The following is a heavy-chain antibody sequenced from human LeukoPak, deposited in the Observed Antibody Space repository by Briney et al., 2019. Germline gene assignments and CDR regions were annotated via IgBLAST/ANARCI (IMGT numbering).Heavy chain of an antibody. CDR1: GFTFSSYS. J-gene: IGHJ4*02. V-gene: IGHV3-21*01. Sequence: VGSLRLSCAASGFTFSSYSMNWVRQAPGKGLEWVSSISSSSSYIYYADSVKGRFTISRDNAKNSLYLQMNSLRAEDTAVYYCARVHRLSYASFDYWGQGTLVTVSS. CDR2: ISSSSSYI. CDR3: ARVHRLSYASFDY. D-gene: IGHD1-26*01.